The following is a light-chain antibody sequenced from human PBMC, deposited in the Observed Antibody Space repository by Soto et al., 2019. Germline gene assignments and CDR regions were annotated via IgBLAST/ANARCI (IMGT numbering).Light chain of an antibody. J-gene: IGKJ1*01. CDR1: QSVSSY. V-gene: IGKV3-11*01. Sequence: EIVMTQSPATLSFTPRHRATLXCRASQSVSSYLAWYQQKPGQAPRLLIYDASNRATGIPARFSGSGSGTDFTLTISSLEPEDFAVYYCQQRSNWPTFGQGTKVDNK. CDR3: QQRSNWPT. CDR2: DAS.